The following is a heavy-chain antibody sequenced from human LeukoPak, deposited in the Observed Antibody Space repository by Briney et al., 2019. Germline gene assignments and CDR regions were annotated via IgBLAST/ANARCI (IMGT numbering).Heavy chain of an antibody. J-gene: IGHJ4*02. CDR3: AKDPGYCSGGSCYAFDY. D-gene: IGHD2-15*01. CDR2: IRYDGSNK. Sequence: GSLRLSCAASGFTLSSYGMHWVRQAPGKGLEWVAFIRYDGSNKYYADSVKGRFTISRDNSKNTLYLQMNSLRAEDTAVYYCAKDPGYCSGGSCYAFDYWGQGTLVTVSS. V-gene: IGHV3-30*02. CDR1: GFTLSSYG.